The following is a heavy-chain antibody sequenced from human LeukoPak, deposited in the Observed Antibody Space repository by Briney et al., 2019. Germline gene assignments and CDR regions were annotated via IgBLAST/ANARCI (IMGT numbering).Heavy chain of an antibody. CDR1: GFTFSSYW. CDR3: ARDKAGSGGIFDY. Sequence: PGGSLRLSCAVSGFTFSSYWMSWVRQAPGKGLEWVAVISYDGSNKYYADSVRGRFTISRDNSKNTLYLQMNSLRAEDTAVYYCARDKAGSGGIFDYWGPGTLVTVSS. D-gene: IGHD2-15*01. J-gene: IGHJ4*02. V-gene: IGHV3-30*03. CDR2: ISYDGSNK.